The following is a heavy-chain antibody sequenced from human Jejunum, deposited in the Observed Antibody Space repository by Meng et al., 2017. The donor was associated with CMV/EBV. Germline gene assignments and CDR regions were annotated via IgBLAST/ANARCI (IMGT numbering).Heavy chain of an antibody. CDR1: GGPINGYY. D-gene: IGHD3-16*01. CDR2: FHPGGTT. V-gene: IGHV4-4*07. Sequence: LWRSSGDLSPTCTFSGGPINGYYWTWVRQPAGKRLEWIGRFHPGGTTNYNPSRENRITVSVDSSKNQFFLKLTSVTAADTAIYYCAREGVGEAYDCQWNYWFDPWGRGTLVTVSS. CDR3: AREGVGEAYDCQWNYWFDP. J-gene: IGHJ5*02.